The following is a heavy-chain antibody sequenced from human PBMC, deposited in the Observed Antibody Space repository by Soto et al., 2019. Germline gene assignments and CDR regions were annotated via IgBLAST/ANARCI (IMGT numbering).Heavy chain of an antibody. J-gene: IGHJ4*02. V-gene: IGHV3-7*01. Sequence: EVQLVESGGGLVQPGGSLRLSCAASGFTFSSYYMSWVRQAQGKGLEWVANVNEEGSGGYYVDSVKGRFTVSRANAKNSLYLQMYSLRAEDTAVYYCAKWGGAESDYWGQGTLVTVSS. CDR1: GFTFSSYY. CDR3: AKWGGAESDY. D-gene: IGHD1-26*01. CDR2: VNEEGSGG.